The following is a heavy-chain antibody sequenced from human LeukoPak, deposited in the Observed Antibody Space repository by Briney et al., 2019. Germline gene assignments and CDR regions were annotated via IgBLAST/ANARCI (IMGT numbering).Heavy chain of an antibody. Sequence: ASVKVSCKVSGYTLTELSMHWVRQAPGKGLGWMGGFDPEDGETIYAQKFQGRVTMTEDTSTDTAYMELSSLRSEDTAVYYCATLLSGVVPAATYNWFDPWGQGTLVTVSS. J-gene: IGHJ5*02. CDR3: ATLLSGVVPAATYNWFDP. V-gene: IGHV1-24*01. CDR1: GYTLTELS. D-gene: IGHD2-2*01. CDR2: FDPEDGET.